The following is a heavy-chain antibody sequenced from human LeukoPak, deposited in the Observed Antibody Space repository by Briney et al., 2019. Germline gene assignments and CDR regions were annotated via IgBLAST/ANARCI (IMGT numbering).Heavy chain of an antibody. CDR2: IYTSGST. CDR1: GGSISSYY. J-gene: IGHJ6*03. V-gene: IGHV4-4*07. D-gene: IGHD6-13*01. Sequence: SETLSLTCTVSGGSISSYYWSWIRQPAGKGLEWIGRIYTSGSTNYNPSLKSRVTMSVDTSKNQFSLKLGSVTAADTAVYYCARDKSSWYYGDYYYYMDVWGKGTTVTVSS. CDR3: ARDKSSWYYGDYYYYMDV.